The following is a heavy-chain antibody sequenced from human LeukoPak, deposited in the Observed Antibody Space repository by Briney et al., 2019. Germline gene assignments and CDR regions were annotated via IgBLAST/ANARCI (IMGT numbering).Heavy chain of an antibody. D-gene: IGHD3-10*01. Sequence: SETLSLTCAVYGGSFSGYYWSWIRQPPGKGLEWIGYIYHSGSTYYNPSLKSRVTISVDGSKNQFSLKLSSVTAADTAVYYCARGSVTGPWYFDLWGRGTLVTVSS. V-gene: IGHV4-34*01. CDR1: GGSFSGYY. CDR3: ARGSVTGPWYFDL. CDR2: IYHSGST. J-gene: IGHJ2*01.